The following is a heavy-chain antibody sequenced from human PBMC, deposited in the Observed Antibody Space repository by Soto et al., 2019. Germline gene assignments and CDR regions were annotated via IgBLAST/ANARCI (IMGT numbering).Heavy chain of an antibody. CDR3: ASPICRSSTSCYTGVYGY. V-gene: IGHV1-69*13. D-gene: IGHD2-2*02. Sequence: SVKVSCKXSGGTFSSYAISWVRQAPGQGLEWMGGIIPIFGAANYAQKFQGRVTITADESTSTAYMELSSLRSEDTAVYYCASPICRSSTSCYTGVYGYWGQGTLVTVSS. J-gene: IGHJ4*02. CDR2: IIPIFGAA. CDR1: GGTFSSYA.